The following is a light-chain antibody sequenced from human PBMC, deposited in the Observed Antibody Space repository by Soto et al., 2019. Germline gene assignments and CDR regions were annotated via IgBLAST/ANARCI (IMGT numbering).Light chain of an antibody. Sequence: EIVLTQSPGTLSLSPGERATLSCRASQSVPKNYLAWYQQEPGQAPRLLIHGASIRATDIPDRFTGDGSGTDFTLTISRLEPEDFAVYYCHQYASAPQTFGQGTKVEIK. CDR3: HQYASAPQT. V-gene: IGKV3-20*01. CDR2: GAS. J-gene: IGKJ1*01. CDR1: QSVPKNY.